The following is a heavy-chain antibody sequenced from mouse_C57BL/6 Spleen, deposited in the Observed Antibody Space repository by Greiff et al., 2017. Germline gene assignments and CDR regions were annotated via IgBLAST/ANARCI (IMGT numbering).Heavy chain of an antibody. CDR2: IWSGGST. CDR3: ARKRLFPYAMDY. J-gene: IGHJ4*01. D-gene: IGHD1-1*02. V-gene: IGHV2-2*01. CDR1: GFSLTSYG. Sequence: QVQLQQSGPGLVQPSQSLSITCPVSGFSLTSYGVHWVRQSPGKGLEWLGVIWSGGSTDYNAAFISRLSISKDNSKSQVFFKMNSLQADDTAIYYCARKRLFPYAMDYWGQGTSVTVSS.